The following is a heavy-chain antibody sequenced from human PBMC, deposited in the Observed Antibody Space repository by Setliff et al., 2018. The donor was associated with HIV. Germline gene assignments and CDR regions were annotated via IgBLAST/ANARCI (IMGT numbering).Heavy chain of an antibody. V-gene: IGHV4-34*12. CDR1: GGSFSGYY. D-gene: IGHD2-15*01. CDR2: IIHSRNT. J-gene: IGHJ4*02. Sequence: PSETLSLTCAVYGGSFSGYYWGWIRQPPGKGLEWIGGIIHSRNTNYNPSPKSRVTISVDTSKNQFSLKLSPVTAADTAVYYCARVVGTRAVDYWGQGTLVTVSS. CDR3: ARVVGTRAVDY.